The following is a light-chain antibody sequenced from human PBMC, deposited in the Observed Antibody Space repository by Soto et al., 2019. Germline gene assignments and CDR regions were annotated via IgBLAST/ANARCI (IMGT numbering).Light chain of an antibody. CDR1: SGSIASNY. Sequence: NFMLTQPHSVSESPGKTVTISCTRSSGSIASNYVQWYQQRPGSAPTTVIYEDNQRPSGVPDRFSGSIDSSSNSASLTISRLKTEDEADYYCQSCHSSNVVFGGGTKLTVL. CDR3: QSCHSSNVV. V-gene: IGLV6-57*04. J-gene: IGLJ3*02. CDR2: EDN.